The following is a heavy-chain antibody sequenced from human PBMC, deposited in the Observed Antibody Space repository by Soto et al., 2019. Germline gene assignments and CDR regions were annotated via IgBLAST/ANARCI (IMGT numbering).Heavy chain of an antibody. D-gene: IGHD5-12*01. J-gene: IGHJ4*02. CDR3: ARTTLRWLQPNYFDY. CDR1: GFTFSSYA. Sequence: QVQLVESGGGVVQPGRSLRLSCAASGFTFSSYAMHWVRQAPGKGLEWVAVISYDGSNKYYADSVKGRFTISRDNSKNTLYLQMNSLRAEDTAVYYCARTTLRWLQPNYFDYWGQGTLVTVSS. CDR2: ISYDGSNK. V-gene: IGHV3-30-3*01.